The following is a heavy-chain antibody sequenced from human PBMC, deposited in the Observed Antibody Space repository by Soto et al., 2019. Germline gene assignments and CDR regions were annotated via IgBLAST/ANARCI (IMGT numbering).Heavy chain of an antibody. CDR2: INWNGGSV. J-gene: IGHJ5*02. V-gene: IGHV3-9*01. Sequence: EVQLVESGGGLVQPGRSLRLSCAAFGFTFEDSAMHWIRQTPGKGLEWVAGINWNGGSVGYADSVKGRFTISRDNANNSLFLLMDSLRPEDTALYYCAKGRGALAVVSNWFDPWGQGTLVTVSS. D-gene: IGHD2-2*01. CDR3: AKGRGALAVVSNWFDP. CDR1: GFTFEDSA.